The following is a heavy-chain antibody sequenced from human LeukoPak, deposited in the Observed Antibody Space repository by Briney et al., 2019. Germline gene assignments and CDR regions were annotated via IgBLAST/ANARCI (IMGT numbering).Heavy chain of an antibody. J-gene: IGHJ5*02. CDR3: ARDLGQYYDTSDNWFDP. D-gene: IGHD3-22*01. CDR1: EFTFSNYG. Sequence: GGSLRLSCAASEFTFSNYGMSWVRQAPGKGLEWVSAISGSGSGTHYADSVRGRFTISRDNSKNTLYLQMNSLRAEDTAVYYCARDLGQYYDTSDNWFDPWGQGTLVTVSS. CDR2: ISGSGSGT. V-gene: IGHV3-23*01.